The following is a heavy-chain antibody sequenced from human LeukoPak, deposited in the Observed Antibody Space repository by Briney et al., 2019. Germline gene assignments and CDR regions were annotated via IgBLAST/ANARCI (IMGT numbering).Heavy chain of an antibody. Sequence: GGSLRLSCAASGFTFSDYYMSWIRQAPGKGLEWVSVIYSGGSTYYADSVKGRFTISRDNSKNTLYLQMNSLRAEDTAVYYCASRGYCSSTSCYFLDYWGQGTLVTVSS. CDR2: IYSGGST. D-gene: IGHD2-2*01. V-gene: IGHV3-53*01. CDR1: GFTFSDYY. CDR3: ASRGYCSSTSCYFLDY. J-gene: IGHJ4*02.